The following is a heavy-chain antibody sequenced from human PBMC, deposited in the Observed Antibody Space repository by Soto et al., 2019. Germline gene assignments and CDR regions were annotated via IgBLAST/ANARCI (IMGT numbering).Heavy chain of an antibody. V-gene: IGHV2-5*02. CDR3: AHIPGSGHHHYSYYNNMDG. CDR1: GFSLTTSGEA. Sequence: QITLKESGPTLVKPTQTLTLTCTCSGFSLTTSGEAVGWIRHPPGTALERLAPIYWDDDKRSSPSLKSRLTITTDTSRNQVVLTMSNMDTVDTATYYCAHIPGSGHHHYSYYNNMDGWGKGSTVTVSS. J-gene: IGHJ6*03. CDR2: IYWDDDK. D-gene: IGHD3-10*01.